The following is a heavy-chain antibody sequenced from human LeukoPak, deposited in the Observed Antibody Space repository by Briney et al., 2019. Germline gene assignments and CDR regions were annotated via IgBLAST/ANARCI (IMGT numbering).Heavy chain of an antibody. J-gene: IGHJ4*02. CDR1: GGSISSYY. V-gene: IGHV4-4*09. CDR2: IYTSGST. D-gene: IGHD5-24*01. Sequence: SETLSLTCTVSGGSISSYYWSWIRQPPGKGLEWIGHIYTSGSTNYNPSLKSRVTISVDTSKNQFSLKLSSVTAADTAVYYCARGRDGYNENWGQGTLVTVSS. CDR3: ARGRDGYNEN.